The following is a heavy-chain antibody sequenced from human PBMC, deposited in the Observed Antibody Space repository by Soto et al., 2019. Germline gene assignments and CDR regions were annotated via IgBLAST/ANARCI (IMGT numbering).Heavy chain of an antibody. Sequence: EVQLLESGGGLVQPGGSLRLSCAASGFTFSSYAMSWVRQAPGKGLEWVSAISGSGGSTYYADSVKGRFTISRDNSKNKLYLQINSLRAEDTAVYYCAKSRLLSNIVVVVAATPYYFDYWGQGTLVTVSS. V-gene: IGHV3-23*01. J-gene: IGHJ4*02. D-gene: IGHD2-15*01. CDR3: AKSRLLSNIVVVVAATPYYFDY. CDR1: GFTFSSYA. CDR2: ISGSGGST.